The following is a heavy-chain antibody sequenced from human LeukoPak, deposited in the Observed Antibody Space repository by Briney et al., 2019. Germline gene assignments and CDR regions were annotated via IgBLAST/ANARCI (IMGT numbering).Heavy chain of an antibody. Sequence: PGGSLRLSCAASGFTFSNAWMSWVRQAPGKGLEWVCRIKSKTDGGTTDYAAPVKGRFTISRDDSKNTLYLQMNSLKTEDTAVYYCTTDLIQLSPTDYWGQGTLVTVSS. CDR3: TTDLIQLSPTDY. CDR2: IKSKTDGGTT. CDR1: GFTFSNAW. V-gene: IGHV3-15*01. J-gene: IGHJ4*02. D-gene: IGHD5-18*01.